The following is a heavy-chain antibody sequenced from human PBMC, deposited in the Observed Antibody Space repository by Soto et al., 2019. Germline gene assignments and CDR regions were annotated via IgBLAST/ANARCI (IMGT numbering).Heavy chain of an antibody. Sequence: ASVKVSCKASGYTFTSYAMHWVRQAPGQRLEWMGWINAGNGNTKYSQKFQGRVTITRDTSASTAYMELSSLRSEDTAVYYCARDSPLTVYYYYYYMDVWGKGTTVTVSS. J-gene: IGHJ6*03. V-gene: IGHV1-3*01. D-gene: IGHD4-4*01. CDR2: INAGNGNT. CDR3: ARDSPLTVYYYYYYMDV. CDR1: GYTFTSYA.